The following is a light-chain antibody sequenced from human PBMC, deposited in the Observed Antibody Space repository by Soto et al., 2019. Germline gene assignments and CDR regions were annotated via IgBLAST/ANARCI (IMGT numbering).Light chain of an antibody. Sequence: DVQMTQSPYTLSASVGDRVTMTCRASQSIRSWLAWYQQKPGKAPKLLIYDASSLESGVPSRFSGSGSGTEFTLTISCLQPDDFAPYYCQHYNSYSEAFGQGTKVEIK. CDR3: QHYNSYSEA. V-gene: IGKV1-5*01. CDR1: QSIRSW. J-gene: IGKJ1*01. CDR2: DAS.